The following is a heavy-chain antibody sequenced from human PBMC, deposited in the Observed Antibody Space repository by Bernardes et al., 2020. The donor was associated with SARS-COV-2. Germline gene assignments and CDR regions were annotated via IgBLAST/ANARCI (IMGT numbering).Heavy chain of an antibody. CDR3: ARGEGMVRGVFSPLGY. J-gene: IGHJ4*02. CDR1: GGSITSDDYY. V-gene: IGHV4-30-4*01. D-gene: IGHD3-10*01. CDR2: IYYSGYT. Sequence: SETLSLTCTVSGGSITSDDYYWSWIRQPPGKGLEWIGYIYYSGYTYYDPSLKSRITISLDTSKNQISLRLDSVTAADTAVYFCARGEGMVRGVFSPLGYWGQGTLVTVSS.